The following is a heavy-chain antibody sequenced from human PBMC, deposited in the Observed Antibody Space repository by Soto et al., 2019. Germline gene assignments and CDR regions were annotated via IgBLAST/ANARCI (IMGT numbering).Heavy chain of an antibody. V-gene: IGHV1-69*08. CDR1: GGTFSSYT. CDR3: AREKSSVYDPGPNWFDP. D-gene: IGHD5-12*01. J-gene: IGHJ5*02. CDR2: IIPILGIA. Sequence: QVQLVQSGAEVKKPGSSVKVSCKASGGTFSSYTISWVRQAPGQGLEWMGRIIPILGIANYAQKFQGRVTITADKSTSTAYMELSSLRSEDTAVYYCAREKSSVYDPGPNWFDPWGQGTLVTVSS.